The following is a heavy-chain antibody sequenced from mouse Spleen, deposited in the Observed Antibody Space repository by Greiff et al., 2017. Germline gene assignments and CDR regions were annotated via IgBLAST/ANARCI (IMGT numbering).Heavy chain of an antibody. D-gene: IGHD1-1*02. V-gene: IGHV1-69*02. J-gene: IGHJ3*01. Sequence: QVQLQQPGAELVRPGASVKLSCKASGYTFTSYWINWVKQRPGQGLEWIGHIYPSDSYTNYNQKFKDKATLTVDKSSSTVYMELSRLTSEDSAVYFCARNEEKRVWWWAYWGQGTLVTVSA. CDR1: GYTFTSYW. CDR2: IYPSDSYT. CDR3: ARNEEKRVWWWAY.